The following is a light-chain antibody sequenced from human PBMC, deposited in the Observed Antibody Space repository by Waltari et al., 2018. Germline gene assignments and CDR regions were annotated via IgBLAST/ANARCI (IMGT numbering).Light chain of an antibody. J-gene: IGKJ4*01. CDR3: QQYNSYSLLT. CDR2: KAS. V-gene: IGKV1-5*03. Sequence: DIQMTQSPSTLSASVGDRFTITCRASQSISNWLAWYQQKPGNASKLLIYKASTLGSGVPTSVSGSGSGTEFTLTISSLQPDDFATYYCQQYNSYSLLTFGGGTKVEIK. CDR1: QSISNW.